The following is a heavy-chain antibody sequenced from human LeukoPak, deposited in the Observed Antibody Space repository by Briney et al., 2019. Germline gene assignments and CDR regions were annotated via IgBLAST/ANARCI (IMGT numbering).Heavy chain of an antibody. CDR3: TRGAAGILLGT. CDR2: MNPNSGNT. D-gene: IGHD6-13*01. CDR1: GYTFTSYG. V-gene: IGHV1-8*02. J-gene: IGHJ5*02. Sequence: ASVKVSCKASGYTFTSYGISWVRQAPGQGLEWMGWMNPNSGNTGYAQKFQGRVTMTRNTSISTAYMELSSLRSEDTAVYYCTRGAAGILLGTWGQGTLVTVSS.